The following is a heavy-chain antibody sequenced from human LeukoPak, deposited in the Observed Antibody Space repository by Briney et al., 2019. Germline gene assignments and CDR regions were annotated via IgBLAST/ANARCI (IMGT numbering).Heavy chain of an antibody. CDR3: ARSGLGYCSGGSCYDY. Sequence: GGSLRLSCAASGFTFSSYSMNWVRQAPGKGLEWVSSISSISSYIYYADSLKDRFTISRDNAKNSLYLQMNSLRAEDTAVYYCARSGLGYCSGGSCYDYWGQGTLVTVSS. CDR2: ISSISSYI. D-gene: IGHD2-15*01. V-gene: IGHV3-21*01. J-gene: IGHJ4*02. CDR1: GFTFSSYS.